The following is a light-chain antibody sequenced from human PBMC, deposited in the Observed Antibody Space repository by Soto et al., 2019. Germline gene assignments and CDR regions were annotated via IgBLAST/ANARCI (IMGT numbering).Light chain of an antibody. CDR2: SNN. V-gene: IGLV1-44*01. CDR3: AAWDDSLNGLI. Sequence: QAVVTQSPSASGTPGQRVTIFCSGSSSNIGSNAVTWYQQLPGTAPKLLIYSNNQRPSGVPDRFSGSKSGTSASLAISGLQSEDEADYYCAAWDDSLNGLIFGGGTKLTVL. CDR1: SSNIGSNA. J-gene: IGLJ2*01.